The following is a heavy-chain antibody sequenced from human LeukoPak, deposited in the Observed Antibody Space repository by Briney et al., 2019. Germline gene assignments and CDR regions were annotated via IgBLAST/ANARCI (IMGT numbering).Heavy chain of an antibody. V-gene: IGHV3-7*01. CDR2: IKQDGSEK. CDR1: GFTFSSYW. CDR3: ARDVIDIVVVPAATGGYYYMDV. Sequence: PGGSLRLSCAASGFTFSSYWMSWVRQAPGKGLEWVANIKQDGSEKYYVDSVKGRFTISRDNAKNSLYLQMNSLRAEDTAVYYCARDVIDIVVVPAATGGYYYMDVWGKGTTVTVSS. D-gene: IGHD2-2*01. J-gene: IGHJ6*03.